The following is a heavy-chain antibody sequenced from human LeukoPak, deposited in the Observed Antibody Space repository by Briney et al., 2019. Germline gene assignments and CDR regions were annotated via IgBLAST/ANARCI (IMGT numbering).Heavy chain of an antibody. CDR2: IVGSSST. V-gene: IGHV3-21*01. D-gene: IGHD6-13*01. CDR1: GFTFSNFA. J-gene: IGHJ4*02. Sequence: GGSLRLSCAASGFTFSNFAMTWVRQAPGKGLEWVSSIVGSSSTYYADSLKGRFTISRDNAKNSLYLQMNSLRAEDTAVYYCAGIGAGSSRDYWGQGTLVTVSS. CDR3: AGIGAGSSRDY.